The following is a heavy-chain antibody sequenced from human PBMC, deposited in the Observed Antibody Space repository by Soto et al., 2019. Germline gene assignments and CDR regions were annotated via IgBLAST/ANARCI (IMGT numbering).Heavy chain of an antibody. D-gene: IGHD3-16*01. Sequence: QVQLVESGGGLVKAGGTLRLSCAASGFIRTDYYTSLIRQSPGKGLEWVSSISTSGSMTYYADSVKRRFTISRANAENSIYLRVNSRSAEEAALYYCARQHYDSWRGAFDIWGQGTMVTVSS. CDR1: GFIRTDYY. CDR2: ISTSGSMT. CDR3: ARQHYDSWRGAFDI. V-gene: IGHV3-11*01. J-gene: IGHJ3*02.